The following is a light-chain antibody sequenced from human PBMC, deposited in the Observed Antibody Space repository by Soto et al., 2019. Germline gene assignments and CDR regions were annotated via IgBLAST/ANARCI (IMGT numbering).Light chain of an antibody. Sequence: ETVMTQSPATLSMSPGERATLSCRASQSLNSDLAWYQQKPGQAPRPLIYGASTRATGIPGRFSGSGSGTEFTPTISSLQSEDFAVYYCQQYNSWPLTFGGGTKVDIK. CDR1: QSLNSD. V-gene: IGKV3-15*01. J-gene: IGKJ4*01. CDR2: GAS. CDR3: QQYNSWPLT.